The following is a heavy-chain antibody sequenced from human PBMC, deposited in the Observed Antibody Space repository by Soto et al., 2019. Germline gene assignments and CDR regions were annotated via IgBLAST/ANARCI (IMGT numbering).Heavy chain of an antibody. CDR2: IYHAGSP. J-gene: IGHJ3*02. V-gene: IGHV4-4*02. D-gene: IGHD2-21*01. CDR3: ARGSSFRGDFDI. Sequence: SETLSLTCGVSGGSVISSSWWTWLRQSPGKGLECIGEIYHAGSPNYNPSFQSRVIISLDKSKNNFSLRLTSVTAADAAIYYCARGSSFRGDFDIWGQGTTVTVSS. CDR1: GGSVISSSW.